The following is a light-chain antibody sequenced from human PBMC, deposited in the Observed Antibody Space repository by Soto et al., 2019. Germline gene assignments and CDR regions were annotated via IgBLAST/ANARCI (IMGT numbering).Light chain of an antibody. V-gene: IGKV4-1*01. CDR2: WAS. J-gene: IGKJ1*01. CDR3: QQYHSAPQS. Sequence: DIVMTQSPDSLAVSLGERATINCKSSQSVLYSPNNKNYLAWYQQKPGQPPKLLIYWASTRESGVPDRFSGSGSGTDFTLTISSVHAEDVEFYYCQQYHSAPQSFGQGTKVEIK. CDR1: QSVLYSPNNKNY.